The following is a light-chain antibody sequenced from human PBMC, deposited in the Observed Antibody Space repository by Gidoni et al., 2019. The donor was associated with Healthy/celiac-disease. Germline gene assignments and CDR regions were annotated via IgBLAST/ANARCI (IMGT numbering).Light chain of an antibody. CDR3: QQYDNIPWG. CDR1: QDISNY. V-gene: IGKV1-33*01. J-gene: IGKJ1*01. CDR2: DAS. Sequence: DIQMTQSPSSLSASVGDRVTITCQASQDISNYLNWYQQKPGKAPKLLIYDASNLETGVPSRFSGSGSGTDFTFTISSLQPEDIATYYCQQYDNIPWGFGQGTKVEIK.